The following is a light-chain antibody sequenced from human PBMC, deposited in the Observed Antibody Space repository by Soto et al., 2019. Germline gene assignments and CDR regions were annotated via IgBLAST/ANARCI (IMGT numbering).Light chain of an antibody. V-gene: IGKV1-12*01. Sequence: DIQMTQSPSSVSASVGDRVTFTCRASQGIGTWLAWYQQKPGEAPKLLIFDASRLHTGVPSRFSGSGSGTEFTLTISSLQPEDFATYYCQQANSFPLITFGGGTKVEI. CDR2: DAS. CDR3: QQANSFPLIT. CDR1: QGIGTW. J-gene: IGKJ4*01.